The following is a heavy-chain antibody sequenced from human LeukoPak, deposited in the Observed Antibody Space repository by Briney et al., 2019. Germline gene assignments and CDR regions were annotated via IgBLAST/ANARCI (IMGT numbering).Heavy chain of an antibody. J-gene: IGHJ3*02. CDR2: IWYDGSNK. CDR1: GFTFSSYG. Sequence: GSSLRLSCAASGFTFSSYGMHWVRQAPGKGLEWVAVIWYDGSNKYYADSVKGRFTISRDNSKNTLYLQMNSLRAEDTAVYYCAKSQYQLSLGAFDIWGQGTMVTVSS. D-gene: IGHD2-2*01. V-gene: IGHV3-33*06. CDR3: AKSQYQLSLGAFDI.